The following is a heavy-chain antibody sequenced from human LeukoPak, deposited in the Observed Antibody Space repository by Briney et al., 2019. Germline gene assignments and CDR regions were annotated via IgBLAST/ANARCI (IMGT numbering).Heavy chain of an antibody. J-gene: IGHJ3*02. D-gene: IGHD6-19*01. CDR3: ARSGWLGDAFDI. CDR2: IYYSGST. CDR1: GGSISSYY. Sequence: SETLSLTCTVSGGSISSYYWSWIRQPPGKGLEWIGYIYYSGSTNYNPSLKSRVTISADTSKNQFSLKLSSVTAADTAVYYCARSGWLGDAFDIWGQGTMVTVSS. V-gene: IGHV4-59*01.